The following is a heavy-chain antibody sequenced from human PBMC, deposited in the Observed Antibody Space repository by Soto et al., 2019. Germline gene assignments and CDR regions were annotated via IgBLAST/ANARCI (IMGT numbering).Heavy chain of an antibody. CDR2: IYYSGST. J-gene: IGHJ5*02. V-gene: IGHV4-31*03. CDR1: GGSISSGGYY. Sequence: SETLSLTCTVSGGSISSGGYYWSWIRQHPGKGLEWIGYIYYSGSTYYNPSLSSRVTISADTSKNQFALKLNSVTAADTAVYYCAKRAYGDPFDPWGQGTLVTVSS. CDR3: AKRAYGDPFDP. D-gene: IGHD4-17*01.